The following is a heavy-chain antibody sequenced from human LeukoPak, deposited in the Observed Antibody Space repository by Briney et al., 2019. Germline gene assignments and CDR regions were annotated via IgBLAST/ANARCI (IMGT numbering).Heavy chain of an antibody. CDR1: GGSITTTNF. J-gene: IGHJ4*02. D-gene: IGHD4-17*01. V-gene: IGHV4-4*02. CDR3: ARHSKGHYRSSYYFDY. CDR2: ISLSGLT. Sequence: SETLSLTCGVSGGSITTTNFWSWVRQAPGQGLEWIGEISLSGLTNYNSSLSSRVTISLDRAKNQFSLKLSSVTAADTAVYYCARHSKGHYRSSYYFDYWGQGTLVTVSS.